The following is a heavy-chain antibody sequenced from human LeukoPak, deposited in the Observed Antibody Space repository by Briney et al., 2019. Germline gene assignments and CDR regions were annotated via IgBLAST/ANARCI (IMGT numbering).Heavy chain of an antibody. D-gene: IGHD6-19*01. CDR2: ISYAGSDK. CDR1: GFTFSSHG. J-gene: IGHJ3*02. CDR3: AKSSSGGWYLLGDAFDI. Sequence: PGRSLRLSCAASGFTFSSHGIHWVRQAPGKGLEWVAVISYAGSDKYYADSVKGRFTISRDNSKNTLNLQMDSLRAEDTAVYYCAKSSSGGWYLLGDAFDIWGQGTVVTVSS. V-gene: IGHV3-30*18.